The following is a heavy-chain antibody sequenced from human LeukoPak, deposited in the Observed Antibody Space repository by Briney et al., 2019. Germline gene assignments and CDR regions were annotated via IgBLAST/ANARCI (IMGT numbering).Heavy chain of an antibody. J-gene: IGHJ5*02. CDR2: IYTSGST. Sequence: PSETLSLTCTVSGDSISSFYWTWIRQPAGKGLEWIGRIYTSGSTNYNSPLKSRVTMSVDTSKNQFSLKLSSVTAADTAVYYCARGMVGYSSSWFIFGWFDPWGQGTLVTVSS. CDR1: GDSISSFY. V-gene: IGHV4-4*07. D-gene: IGHD6-13*01. CDR3: ARGMVGYSSSWFIFGWFDP.